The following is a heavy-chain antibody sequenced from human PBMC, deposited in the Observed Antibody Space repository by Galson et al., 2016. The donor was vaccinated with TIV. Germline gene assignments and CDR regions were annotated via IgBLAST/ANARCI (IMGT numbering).Heavy chain of an antibody. V-gene: IGHV4-59*11. CDR1: GGSISSHY. CDR2: INYSGST. D-gene: IGHD1-1*01. J-gene: IGHJ5*02. Sequence: LSLTCTVSGGSISSHYWNWIRQPPGKGLEWIGYINYSGSTNYNPSLKSRVTISSDTSRNQFSPKLSSMTAADTAVYYCARDPIRNDGVWFDPWGQGTLVTVSS. CDR3: ARDPIRNDGVWFDP.